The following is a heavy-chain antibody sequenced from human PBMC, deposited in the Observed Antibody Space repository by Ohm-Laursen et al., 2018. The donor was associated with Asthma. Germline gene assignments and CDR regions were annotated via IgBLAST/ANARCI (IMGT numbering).Heavy chain of an antibody. V-gene: IGHV1-18*04. Sequence: GSSVKVSCKASGYTFTNYGFSWVRQAPGQGLEWMAWISAYNGNTNYAPKFQDRVTMTTDTSTSTAYMELRGLRSDDTAVYYCARDGERYCSGGSCTRRDYYYYGMDVWGQGTTVTVSS. CDR1: GYTFTNYG. CDR3: ARDGERYCSGGSCTRRDYYYYGMDV. CDR2: ISAYNGNT. J-gene: IGHJ6*02. D-gene: IGHD2-15*01.